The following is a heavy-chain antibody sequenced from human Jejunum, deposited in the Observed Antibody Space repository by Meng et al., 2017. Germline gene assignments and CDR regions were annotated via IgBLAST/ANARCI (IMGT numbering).Heavy chain of an antibody. D-gene: IGHD1-26*01. CDR3: ARSPYSGSALPFFDY. CDR1: GDSCNSPDYY. Sequence: QVQLQESGPGLVKPSQTLSLTCTCSGDSCNSPDYYWSWIRQPPEKGLEWIGYIYYSGSTYYNPSLKSRVSISGDTSNKQFSLKLTSVTAADTAVYYCARSPYSGSALPFFDYWGQGSLVTVSS. CDR2: IYYSGST. V-gene: IGHV4-30-4*01. J-gene: IGHJ4*02.